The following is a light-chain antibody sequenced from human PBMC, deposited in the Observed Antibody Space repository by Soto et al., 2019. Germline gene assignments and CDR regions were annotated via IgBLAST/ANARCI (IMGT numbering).Light chain of an antibody. CDR1: QGVNSN. Sequence: EIVMTQSPATLSVSPGERATLSCRASQGVNSNLAWYQQKPGQAPRLLIYGASTRAAGIPARFSGSGSGTEFALTVTSLQSEDFAVYYCQQYNNWPPGTFGQGTKVEI. V-gene: IGKV3-15*01. CDR2: GAS. CDR3: QQYNNWPPGT. J-gene: IGKJ1*01.